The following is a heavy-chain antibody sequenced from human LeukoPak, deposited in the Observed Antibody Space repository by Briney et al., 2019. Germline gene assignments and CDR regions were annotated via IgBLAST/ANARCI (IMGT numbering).Heavy chain of an antibody. J-gene: IGHJ4*02. CDR2: IYFSGDT. D-gene: IGHD3-3*01. CDR1: GVSITSSTHY. Sequence: SETLSLTCSVSGVSITSSTHYWGWIRQPPGEGLQWIGGIYFSGDTHYNPYFKSRVTLSIDTSKIHFSLKLTSVTVADTAVYYCVRIPMFPGDVWKSDLRFYFDRWGQGALVAVSS. CDR3: VRIPMFPGDVWKSDLRFYFDR. V-gene: IGHV4-39*02.